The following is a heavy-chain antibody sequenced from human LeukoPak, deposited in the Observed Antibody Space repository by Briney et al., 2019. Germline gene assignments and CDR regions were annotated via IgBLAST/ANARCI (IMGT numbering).Heavy chain of an antibody. CDR3: ARISPSGWYVDY. V-gene: IGHV3-53*01. Sequence: GGSLRLSCAASGFTVSSNYMSWVRQAPGKGLVWASVIYSGGSTYYADSVKGRFTISRDNSKNTLYLQMNSLRAEDTAVYYCARISPSGWYVDYWGQGTLVTVSS. CDR1: GFTVSSNY. CDR2: IYSGGST. D-gene: IGHD6-19*01. J-gene: IGHJ4*02.